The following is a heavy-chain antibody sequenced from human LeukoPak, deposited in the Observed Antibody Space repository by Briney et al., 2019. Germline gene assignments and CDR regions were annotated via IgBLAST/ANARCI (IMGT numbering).Heavy chain of an antibody. V-gene: IGHV3-30-3*01. CDR3: ARLLAENSGYYPDY. D-gene: IGHD3-22*01. CDR1: GFPFSGYC. J-gene: IGHJ4*02. Sequence: GGSLRLSCAASGFPFSGYCMNWVRQAPGKGLEWVADISYDGSNKYYADSVKGRFTISRDNFKNTLYLQMNSLRAEDTAVYYCARLLAENSGYYPDYWGQGTLVTVAS. CDR2: ISYDGSNK.